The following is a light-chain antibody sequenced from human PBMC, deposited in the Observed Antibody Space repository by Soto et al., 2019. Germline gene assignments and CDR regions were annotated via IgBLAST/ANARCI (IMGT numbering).Light chain of an antibody. V-gene: IGLV1-40*01. J-gene: IGLJ1*01. CDR2: DNN. CDR1: SSNIGAGYD. Sequence: HSVLTQPPSVSGAPGQRVTISCTGSSSNIGAGYDVHWYQQLPGTPPKVLIYDNNNRPSGVPDRISGSKSGTSASLAITGLQAEDEADYYCQSYDSSLSGSYVFGTGTKVTVL. CDR3: QSYDSSLSGSYV.